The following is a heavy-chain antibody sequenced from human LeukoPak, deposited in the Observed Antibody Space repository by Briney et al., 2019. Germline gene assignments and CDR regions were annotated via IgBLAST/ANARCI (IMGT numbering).Heavy chain of an antibody. J-gene: IGHJ4*02. V-gene: IGHV3-66*01. CDR3: ARAIDHDYGDYYFDY. Sequence: GGSLRLSCAASGFTVSSNYMNWVRQSPGKGLEWVSGIYFGGSIHYADSVKGRFTISRDNSKNTLFLQMNSLRAEDTAVCYCARAIDHDYGDYYFDYWGQGTLVTVSS. CDR2: IYFGGSI. D-gene: IGHD4-17*01. CDR1: GFTVSSNY.